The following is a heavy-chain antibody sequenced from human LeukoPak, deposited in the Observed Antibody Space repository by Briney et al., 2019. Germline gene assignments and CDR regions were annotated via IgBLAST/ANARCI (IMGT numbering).Heavy chain of an antibody. V-gene: IGHV1-69*06. D-gene: IGHD4-17*01. CDR1: GGTFSNYA. J-gene: IGHJ4*02. Sequence: SVKVSCKASGGTFSNYAISWVRQAPGQGLEWMGGIIPIFDTPNFAQKFQGRVTITADKSTSTAYMELSRLRSEDTAVYYCARAVQVTTGGVYDYWGQGTLVTVSS. CDR2: IIPIFDTP. CDR3: ARAVQVTTGGVYDY.